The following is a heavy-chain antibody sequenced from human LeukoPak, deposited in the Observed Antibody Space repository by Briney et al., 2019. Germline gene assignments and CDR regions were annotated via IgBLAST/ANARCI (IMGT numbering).Heavy chain of an antibody. Sequence: GGSLRLSCTASGFTFGDYGMTWFRQAPGKGLEWVGFIRTKAYGGTTEYAASVKGRFTISRDDSKSIAHLQMESLKIEDTAVYYCTRRALGYCSGDSCPGGYLDYWGPGTLVTVSS. CDR2: IRTKAYGGTT. J-gene: IGHJ4*02. D-gene: IGHD2-15*01. CDR1: GFTFGDYG. CDR3: TRRALGYCSGDSCPGGYLDY. V-gene: IGHV3-49*03.